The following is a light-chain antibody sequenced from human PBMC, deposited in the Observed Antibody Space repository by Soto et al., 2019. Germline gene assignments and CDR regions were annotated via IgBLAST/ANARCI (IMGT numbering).Light chain of an antibody. Sequence: QSALTQPASVSGSPGQSITISCTGTSSDVGGSNYVSWYQQHPGKAPTLMIYDVSNRPSGVSARFSGSKSGNTASLTISGLQTEDEADYYCGSYTSSSTLYVFGTGTKLTVL. CDR2: DVS. CDR3: GSYTSSSTLYV. V-gene: IGLV2-14*01. CDR1: SSDVGGSNY. J-gene: IGLJ1*01.